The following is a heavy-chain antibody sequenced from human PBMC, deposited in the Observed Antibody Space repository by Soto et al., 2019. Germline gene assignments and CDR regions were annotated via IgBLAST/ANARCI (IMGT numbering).Heavy chain of an antibody. CDR2: IRNKANSYTT. Sequence: GGSLRLSCAASGFTFSDHYMDWVRQAPGKGLEWVGRIRNKANSYTTKYAASVKGRFIISREDSKRSVYLQMNSLQTEDTAVYYCARISGGITMVRGKDYYYYMDVWGKGTTVTVSS. CDR1: GFTFSDHY. J-gene: IGHJ6*03. V-gene: IGHV3-72*01. CDR3: ARISGGITMVRGKDYYYYMDV. D-gene: IGHD3-10*01.